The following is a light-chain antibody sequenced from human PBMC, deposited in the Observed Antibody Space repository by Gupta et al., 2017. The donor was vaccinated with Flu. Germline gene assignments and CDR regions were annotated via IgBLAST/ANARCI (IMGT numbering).Light chain of an antibody. J-gene: IGKJ1*01. CDR1: QSVSSN. V-gene: IGKV3-15*01. CDR2: GAS. Sequence: ATLSGSPGERATLSCRASQSVSSNLAWYQQKPGQAPRLLIYGASTRATGIPARFSGSGSGTEFTLTISSLQSEDFAVYYCQQDNNWPPWTFGQGTKVEIK. CDR3: QQDNNWPPWT.